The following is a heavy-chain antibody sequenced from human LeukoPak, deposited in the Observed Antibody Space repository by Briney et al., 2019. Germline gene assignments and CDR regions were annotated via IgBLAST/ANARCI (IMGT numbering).Heavy chain of an antibody. CDR3: ARQLIVVVPYYYYMDV. J-gene: IGHJ6*03. CDR1: GGSISSSSYY. D-gene: IGHD2-2*01. Sequence: SETLSLTCTVSGGSISSSSYYWGWIRQPPGKGLEWIGSIYYSGSTYYNPSLKSRVTISVDTSKNQFSLKLSSVTAADTAVYYCARQLIVVVPYYYYMDVWGKGTTVTVSS. CDR2: IYYSGST. V-gene: IGHV4-39*01.